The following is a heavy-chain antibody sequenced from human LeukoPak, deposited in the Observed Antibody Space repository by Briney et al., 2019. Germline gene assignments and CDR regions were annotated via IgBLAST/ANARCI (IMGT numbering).Heavy chain of an antibody. J-gene: IGHJ6*03. Sequence: GGSLRLSCAASGFTFSDYYMSWIRQAPGKGLEWVSYISSSGSTIYYADSVKGRFTISRDNAKNSLYLQMNSLRAEDTAVYYCARDKVTVVRGARYYYYMDVWGKGTTVTVSS. CDR2: ISSSGSTI. D-gene: IGHD3-10*01. CDR1: GFTFSDYY. V-gene: IGHV3-11*04. CDR3: ARDKVTVVRGARYYYYMDV.